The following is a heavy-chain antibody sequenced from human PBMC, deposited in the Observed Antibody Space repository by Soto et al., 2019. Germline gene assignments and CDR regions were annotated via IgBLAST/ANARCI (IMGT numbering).Heavy chain of an antibody. J-gene: IGHJ4*02. D-gene: IGHD3-10*01. V-gene: IGHV3-23*01. CDR1: GFTFSSYA. CDR2: ISGGGNYT. CDR3: AKEGSYYGSGSHFAY. Sequence: VQLLESGGGLVQPGGSLRLSCAASGFTFSSYAMSWVRQAPGKGLEWVSEISGGGNYTYYADSVKGRFTISRDNSKNTLFLQLNYLRAEDTAVYYCAKEGSYYGSGSHFAYWGQGTLVTVSS.